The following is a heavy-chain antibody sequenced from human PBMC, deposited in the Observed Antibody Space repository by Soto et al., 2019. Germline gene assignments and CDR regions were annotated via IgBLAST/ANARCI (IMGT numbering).Heavy chain of an antibody. V-gene: IGHV3-23*01. CDR1: GFTFSSYA. CDR3: AKDLPYYDILTGYGPTHDPYFED. CDR2: ISGSGGST. D-gene: IGHD3-9*01. Sequence: GGSLRLSCAASGFTFSSYAMSWVRQAPGKGLEWVSAISGSGGSTYYADSVKGRFTISRDNSKNTLYLQMNSLRAEDTAVYYCAKDLPYYDILTGYGPTHDPYFEDWGQGTLVTLAS. J-gene: IGHJ4*02.